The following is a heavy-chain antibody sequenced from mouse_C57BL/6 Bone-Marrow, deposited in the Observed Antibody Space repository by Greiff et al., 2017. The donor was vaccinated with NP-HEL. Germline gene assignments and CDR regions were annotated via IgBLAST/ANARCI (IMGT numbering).Heavy chain of an antibody. CDR2: ISDGGSYT. CDR3: ARERKGRDAMDY. D-gene: IGHD3-3*01. CDR1: GFTFSSYA. V-gene: IGHV5-4*01. Sequence: DVQLVESGGGLVKPGGSLKLSCAASGFTFSSYAMSWVRQTPEKRLEWVATISDGGSYTYYPDNVKGRFTISRDNAKNNLYLQMSHLKSEDTAMYYCARERKGRDAMDYWGQGTSVTVSS. J-gene: IGHJ4*01.